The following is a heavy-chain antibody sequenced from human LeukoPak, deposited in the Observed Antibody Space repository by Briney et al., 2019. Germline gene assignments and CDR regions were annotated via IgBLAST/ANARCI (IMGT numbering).Heavy chain of an antibody. CDR2: ISSSGTTI. D-gene: IGHD2-15*01. Sequence: PGGSLRLSCAGSGFSFSSYEMNWVCQPQGKGLEWIWYISSSGTTIYYGDSVKGRFTSSRDNAKNSLYLQMNSLRAEDTAVYYCATCMVGYSGMDVWGQGTTVTVSS. CDR3: ATCMVGYSGMDV. J-gene: IGHJ6*02. V-gene: IGHV3-48*03. CDR1: GFSFSSYE.